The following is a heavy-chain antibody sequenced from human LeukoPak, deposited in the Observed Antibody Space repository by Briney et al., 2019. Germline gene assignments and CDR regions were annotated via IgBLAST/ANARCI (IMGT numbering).Heavy chain of an antibody. Sequence: GGSLRLSCAASGFTFSTYWMHWVRQAPGKGLVWVSRISSDGTRTTYADSVKGRFTVSRDNAKNALYLQMNRLRAEDTAVYYCAGARYQSDSSGYYSFEYFDYWGQGTLVTVSS. D-gene: IGHD3-22*01. CDR2: ISSDGTRT. V-gene: IGHV3-74*01. J-gene: IGHJ4*02. CDR1: GFTFSTYW. CDR3: AGARYQSDSSGYYSFEYFDY.